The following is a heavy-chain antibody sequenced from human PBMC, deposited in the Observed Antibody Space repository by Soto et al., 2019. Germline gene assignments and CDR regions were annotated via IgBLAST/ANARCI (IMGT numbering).Heavy chain of an antibody. CDR2: IYSGGST. CDR1: GFTVSSNY. D-gene: IGHD6-6*01. V-gene: IGHV3-66*01. CDR3: ASRGPRSSSSLPDY. J-gene: IGHJ4*02. Sequence: EVQLVESGGGLVQPGGSLRLSCAASGFTVSSNYMSWVRQAPGKGLEWVSVIYSGGSTYYADSVKGRFTISRDNSKNTLYLQMNSLRAEDTAVYYCASRGPRSSSSLPDYWGQGTLVTVSS.